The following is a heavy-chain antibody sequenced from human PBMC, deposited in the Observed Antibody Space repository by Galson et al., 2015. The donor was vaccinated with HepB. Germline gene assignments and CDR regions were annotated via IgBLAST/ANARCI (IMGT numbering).Heavy chain of an antibody. D-gene: IGHD3-22*01. V-gene: IGHV1-18*01. Sequence: SVKVSCKASTSSFTSSGLSWVRQTPGQGLQWMAWISTYNGKTNHAQTFQGRVTMTTDTSTTTAYMELRSLRSDDTAVYYCARGFSRLLRRYYGMDVWGQGTTVTVSS. CDR2: ISTYNGKT. CDR1: TSSFTSSG. CDR3: ARGFSRLLRRYYGMDV. J-gene: IGHJ6*02.